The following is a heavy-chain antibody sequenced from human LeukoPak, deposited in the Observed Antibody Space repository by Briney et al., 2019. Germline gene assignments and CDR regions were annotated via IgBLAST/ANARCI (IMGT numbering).Heavy chain of an antibody. CDR3: ARLFLHPQHYYYGMDV. D-gene: IGHD2/OR15-2a*01. V-gene: IGHV3-21*01. J-gene: IGHJ6*02. CDR1: GFTFSSYS. Sequence: PGGSLRLSCAASGFTFSSYSMNWVRQAPGKGLEWVSSISSSSSSYIYYADSVKGRFTISRDNAKNSLYLQMNSLRAEDTAVYYCARLFLHPQHYYYGMDVWGQGTTVTVSS. CDR2: ISSSSSSYI.